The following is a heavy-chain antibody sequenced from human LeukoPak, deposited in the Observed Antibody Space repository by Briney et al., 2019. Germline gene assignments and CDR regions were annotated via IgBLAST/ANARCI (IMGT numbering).Heavy chain of an antibody. CDR2: ISSSSGTI. J-gene: IGHJ4*02. Sequence: PGGSLRHSCAVSGFIFSSYSMNWVRQAPGKGLEWVSYISSSSGTIYYADSVKGRFTISRDNAKNSLYLQMNSLRAEDTAVYYCVRDQGGAVSYWGQGTLVTVSS. D-gene: IGHD3-16*01. CDR1: GFIFSSYS. CDR3: VRDQGGAVSY. V-gene: IGHV3-48*01.